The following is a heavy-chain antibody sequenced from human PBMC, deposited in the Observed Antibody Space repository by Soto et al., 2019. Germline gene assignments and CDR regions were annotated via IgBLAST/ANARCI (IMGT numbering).Heavy chain of an antibody. CDR3: ARAVTQHYYYGMDV. D-gene: IGHD4-4*01. J-gene: IGHJ6*02. CDR1: GYTFTRYY. V-gene: IGHV1-46*01. CDR2: MNPSGGST. Sequence: ASVEVFCKASGYTFTRYYMHWVRQAPGQGLEWMGIMNPSGGSTSYAQKFQGRVTMTRDTSTSTVFMELSSLRSEDTAVYYCARAVTQHYYYGMDVWGQGTTVTVSS.